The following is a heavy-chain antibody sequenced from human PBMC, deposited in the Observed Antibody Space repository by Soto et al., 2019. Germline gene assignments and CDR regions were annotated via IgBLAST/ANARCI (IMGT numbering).Heavy chain of an antibody. J-gene: IGHJ4*02. Sequence: QVQLVQSGAEVKKPGCSVKVSCKSSGGTFSRYAISWVRRAPGQGLEWMGGIIPIFGTANYAQKFQGRVTITADESTSTAYMELSSLRSEDTAVYYCARIPYDCSGYYTLGYWGQGTLVTVSS. CDR1: GGTFSRYA. CDR3: ARIPYDCSGYYTLGY. CDR2: IIPIFGTA. V-gene: IGHV1-69*01. D-gene: IGHD3-22*01.